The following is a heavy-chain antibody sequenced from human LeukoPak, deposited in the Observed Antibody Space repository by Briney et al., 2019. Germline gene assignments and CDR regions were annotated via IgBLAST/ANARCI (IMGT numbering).Heavy chain of an antibody. D-gene: IGHD6-13*01. J-gene: IGHJ4*02. CDR1: GYTFTSYD. CDR2: MNPNSGNT. CDR3: ARSVGYSRSDY. Sequence: ASVKVSCKASGYTFTSYDINWVRQATGQGLEWMGWMNPNSGNTGYAQKFQGRVTITRNTSIRTAYMELSSLRSEDTAVYYCARSVGYSRSDYWGQGTLVTVSS. V-gene: IGHV1-8*03.